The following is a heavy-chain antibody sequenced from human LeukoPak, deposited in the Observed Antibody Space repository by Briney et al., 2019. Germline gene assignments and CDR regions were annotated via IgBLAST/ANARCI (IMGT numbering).Heavy chain of an antibody. CDR3: ASFETVAAKPFDY. D-gene: IGHD6-19*01. J-gene: IGHJ4*02. CDR1: GFTFSSYG. CDR2: ISGNSIYI. V-gene: IGHV3-21*01. Sequence: PGGSLRLSCAASGFTFSSYGMHWVRQAPGKGLEWVSSISGNSIYIYYADSVKGRFTISRDNAKNSLYLQMNSLRVADTAVYYCASFETVAAKPFDYWGQGTLVTVSS.